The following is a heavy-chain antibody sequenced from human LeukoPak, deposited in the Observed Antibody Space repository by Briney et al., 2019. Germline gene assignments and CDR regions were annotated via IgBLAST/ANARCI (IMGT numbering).Heavy chain of an antibody. V-gene: IGHV3-9*01. CDR1: GFTFDDYA. J-gene: IGHJ4*02. Sequence: PGGSLRLSCAASGFTFDDYAMHWVRQAPGKGLEWVSGISWNSGSIGYADSVKGRFTISRDNAKNSLYLQMNSLRAEDTAVYYCARTIAAAGIGEVRYWGQGTLVTVSS. CDR2: ISWNSGSI. CDR3: ARTIAAAGIGEVRY. D-gene: IGHD6-13*01.